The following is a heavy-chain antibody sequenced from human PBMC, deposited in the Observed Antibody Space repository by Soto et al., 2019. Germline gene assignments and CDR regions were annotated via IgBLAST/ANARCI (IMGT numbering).Heavy chain of an antibody. Sequence: ASVKVSCKASGYTFTSYGISCVRQAPGQGLEWMGWISAYNGNTNYAQKLQGRVTMTTDTSTSTAYMELRGLRSDDTAVYYCARDRGAAAVAPFDYWGQGTLVTVSS. CDR3: ARDRGAAAVAPFDY. V-gene: IGHV1-18*01. CDR1: GYTFTSYG. J-gene: IGHJ4*02. D-gene: IGHD6-13*01. CDR2: ISAYNGNT.